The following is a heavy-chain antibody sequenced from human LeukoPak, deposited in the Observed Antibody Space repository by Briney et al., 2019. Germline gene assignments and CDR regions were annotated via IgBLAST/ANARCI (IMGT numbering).Heavy chain of an antibody. V-gene: IGHV1-69*13. CDR2: IIPIFGTA. CDR1: GGTFSSYA. CDR3: AREARVGTFGY. Sequence: WASVKVSCKASGGTFSSYAISWVRQAPGQGLEWMGGIIPIFGTANYAQKFQGRVTITADESTSTAYMELSSLRSEDTAVYYCAREARVGTFGYWGQGTLVTVSS. J-gene: IGHJ4*02. D-gene: IGHD1-26*01.